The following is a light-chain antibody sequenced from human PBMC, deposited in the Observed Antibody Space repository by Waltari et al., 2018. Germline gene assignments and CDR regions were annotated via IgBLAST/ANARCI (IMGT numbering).Light chain of an antibody. CDR1: SNNVGNQG. CDR3: SAWDSSLSAWV. J-gene: IGLJ2*01. V-gene: IGLV10-54*01. CDR2: RNK. Sequence: QAGLTQPPSVSKGLRQTATLTCTGNSNNVGNQGAAWLQHHQGHPPKLLSYRNKNRPSGISERLSASRSGNTASLTITGLQPEDEADYYCSAWDSSLSAWVFGGGTKLTVL.